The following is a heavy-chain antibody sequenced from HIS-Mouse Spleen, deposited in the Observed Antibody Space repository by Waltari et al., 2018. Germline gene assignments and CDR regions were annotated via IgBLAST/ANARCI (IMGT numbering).Heavy chain of an antibody. CDR1: GGSISMSGYY. CDR3: ARSPYYDFWSGYSDNWFDP. Sequence: QVQLQESGPGLVKPSQTLSLTCTVFGGSISMSGYYWIWILQHPGKGLEWIGYIYYSGSTYYNPSLKSRVTISVDTSKNQFSLKLSSVTAADTAVYYCARSPYYDFWSGYSDNWFDPWGQGTLVTVSS. J-gene: IGHJ5*02. V-gene: IGHV4-31*03. CDR2: IYYSGST. D-gene: IGHD3-3*01.